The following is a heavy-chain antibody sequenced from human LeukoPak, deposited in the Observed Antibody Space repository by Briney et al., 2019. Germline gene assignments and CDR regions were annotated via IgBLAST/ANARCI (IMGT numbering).Heavy chain of an antibody. CDR2: ISGGGENT. V-gene: IGHV3-23*01. Sequence: SGGSLRLSCAASGSTFSSYAMSWVRQAPGKGLEWVSIISGGGENTYYADSVKGRFTISRDNSKNTVYLQMNSLRAEDTAVYYCAKDPPAYYYMDVWGKGTTVTVSS. CDR3: AKDPPAYYYMDV. J-gene: IGHJ6*03. CDR1: GSTFSSYA.